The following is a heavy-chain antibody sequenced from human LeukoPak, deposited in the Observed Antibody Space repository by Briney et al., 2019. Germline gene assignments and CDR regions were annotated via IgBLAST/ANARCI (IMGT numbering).Heavy chain of an antibody. V-gene: IGHV3-30*18. CDR1: GFTFSSNG. J-gene: IGHJ4*02. CDR2: ISYDGSNK. CDR3: AKGLSPGYSSGWRIDY. Sequence: GRSLRLSCAASGFTFSSNGMHWVRQAPGKGLEWVAVISYDGSNKYYADSVKGRFTISRDNSKNTLYLQMNSLRAEDTAVYYCAKGLSPGYSSGWRIDYWGQGTLVTVSS. D-gene: IGHD6-19*01.